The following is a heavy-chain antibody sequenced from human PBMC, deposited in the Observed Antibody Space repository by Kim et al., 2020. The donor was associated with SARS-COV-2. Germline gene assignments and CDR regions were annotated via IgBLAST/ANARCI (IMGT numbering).Heavy chain of an antibody. CDR3: LADSSGYDSPGDY. J-gene: IGHJ4*02. V-gene: IGHV3-64D*09. Sequence: GGSLRLSCSASGFTFSSYAMHWVRQAPGKGLKYVSAISNNGGSTYYADSVKGRFTISRDNSKNTLYLQMSSLRAEDTAVYYCLADSSGYDSPGDYWGQGTLVTVSS. D-gene: IGHD3-22*01. CDR1: GFTFSSYA. CDR2: ISNNGGST.